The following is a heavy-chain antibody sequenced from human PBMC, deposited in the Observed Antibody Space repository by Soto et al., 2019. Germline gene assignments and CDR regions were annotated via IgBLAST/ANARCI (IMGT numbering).Heavy chain of an antibody. CDR2: ISWNSGSI. J-gene: IGHJ4*02. Sequence: EVQLVESGGGLVQPGRSLRLSCAASGFTFDDYAMHWVRQAPGKGLEWVSGISWNSGSIGYADSVKGRFTISRDNAKNSLYLQMNSLRAEDTALYYCAKGSYGYWGVSPPLYWGQGTLVTVSS. CDR3: AKGSYGYWGVSPPLY. CDR1: GFTFDDYA. D-gene: IGHD5-18*01. V-gene: IGHV3-9*01.